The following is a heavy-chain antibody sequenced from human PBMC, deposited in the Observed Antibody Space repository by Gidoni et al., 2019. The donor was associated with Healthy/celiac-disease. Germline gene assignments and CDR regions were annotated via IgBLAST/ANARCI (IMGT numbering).Heavy chain of an antibody. CDR3: ARGQQQLYYYYYYYMDV. D-gene: IGHD6-13*01. CDR1: GYTVTSYG. Sequence: QVQLVQSGAEVKKPGASVKVSCKASGYTVTSYGISWVRQAPGQGLEWMGWISAYNGNTNYAQKLQGRVTMTTDTSTSTAYMELRSLRSDDTAVYYCARGQQQLYYYYYYYMDVWGKGTTVTVSS. CDR2: ISAYNGNT. J-gene: IGHJ6*03. V-gene: IGHV1-18*01.